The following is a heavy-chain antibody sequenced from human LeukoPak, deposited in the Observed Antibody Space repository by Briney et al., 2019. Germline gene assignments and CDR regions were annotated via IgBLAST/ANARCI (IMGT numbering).Heavy chain of an antibody. D-gene: IGHD6-13*01. CDR3: ARIGYSTSWANFDC. J-gene: IGHJ4*02. V-gene: IGHV3-30*02. CDR1: GLTFRNYG. Sequence: PGGSLRFSCAASGLTFRNYGMHWVRQAPGRGLEWVASIRTDGGEKYHADSVQGRFSISRDNSKNTLYLQMDSLRAEDTALYYCARIGYSTSWANFDCWGQGTLVTVSS. CDR2: IRTDGGEK.